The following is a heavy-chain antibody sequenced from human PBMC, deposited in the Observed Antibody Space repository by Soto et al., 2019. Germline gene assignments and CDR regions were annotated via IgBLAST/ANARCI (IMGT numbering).Heavy chain of an antibody. CDR3: ARAKGYILGSDWSSRYYGLAV. J-gene: IGHJ6*02. Sequence: EMKMVQSGGGLVQPGGSLRLSCVGSGFSFDSYRMSWVRQAPGKGLEWVAHIKQDGSETFYVASVEGRFTISRDNVKNSVFLQMSSLRAEDTAVYYCARAKGYILGSDWSSRYYGLAVWGQGTTVTVSS. V-gene: IGHV3-7*01. CDR2: IKQDGSET. D-gene: IGHD3-9*01. CDR1: GFSFDSYR.